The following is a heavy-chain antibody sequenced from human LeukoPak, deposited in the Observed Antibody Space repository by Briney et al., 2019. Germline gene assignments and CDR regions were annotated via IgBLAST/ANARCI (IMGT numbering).Heavy chain of an antibody. Sequence: GGSLRLSCAASGFTFSSYWMSWVRQAPGKGLEWVANIKQDGSEKYYVDSVKGRFTISRDNAKNSLYLQMNSLRAEDTAVYYCARVSRGYSYGSYCFDYWGQGTLVTVSS. V-gene: IGHV3-7*03. CDR2: IKQDGSEK. J-gene: IGHJ4*02. CDR1: GFTFSSYW. D-gene: IGHD5-18*01. CDR3: ARVSRGYSYGSYCFDY.